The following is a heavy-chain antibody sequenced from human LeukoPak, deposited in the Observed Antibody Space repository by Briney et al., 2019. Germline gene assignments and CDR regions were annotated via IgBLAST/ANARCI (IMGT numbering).Heavy chain of an antibody. CDR3: ARMHGDSFDY. D-gene: IGHD4-17*01. V-gene: IGHV3-48*03. Sequence: PGGSLRLSCAASGITFSNYEMNWVRQAPGKGLEWLSFIGTTGSTVYYADSVKGRFTISRDNAKSSLSLQMNSLRAEDTAVYYCARMHGDSFDYWGQGTLVTVSS. CDR1: GITFSNYE. J-gene: IGHJ4*02. CDR2: IGTTGSTV.